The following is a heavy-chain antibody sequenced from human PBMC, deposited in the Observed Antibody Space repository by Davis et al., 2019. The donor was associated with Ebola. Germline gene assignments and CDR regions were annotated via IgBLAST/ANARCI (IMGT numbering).Heavy chain of an antibody. J-gene: IGHJ6*02. V-gene: IGHV3-23*01. Sequence: GESLKISCAASGFTFSSYAMSWVRQAPGKGLEWVSAISGSGGSTYYADSVKGRFTISRDNSKNTLYLQMNSLRAEDTAVYYCAKERRGFTDYYYYGMDVWGQGTTVTVSS. D-gene: IGHD2-15*01. CDR3: AKERRGFTDYYYYGMDV. CDR1: GFTFSSYA. CDR2: ISGSGGST.